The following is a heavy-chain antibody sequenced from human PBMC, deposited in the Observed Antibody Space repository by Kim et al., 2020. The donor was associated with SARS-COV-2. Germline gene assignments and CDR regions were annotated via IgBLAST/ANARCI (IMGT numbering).Heavy chain of an antibody. D-gene: IGHD2-2*01. CDR1: GFTFSSYG. Sequence: GGSLRLSCAASGFTFSSYGMHWVRQAPGKGLEWVAVISYDGSNKYYADSVKGRFTISRDNSKNTLYLQMNSLRAEDTAVYYCAKDPLYCSSTSCVLYYYYGMDVWGQGTTVTVSS. CDR3: AKDPLYCSSTSCVLYYYYGMDV. V-gene: IGHV3-30*18. CDR2: ISYDGSNK. J-gene: IGHJ6*02.